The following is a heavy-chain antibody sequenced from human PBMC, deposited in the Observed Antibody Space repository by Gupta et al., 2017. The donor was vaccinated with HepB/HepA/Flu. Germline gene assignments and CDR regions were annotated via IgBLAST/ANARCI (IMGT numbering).Heavy chain of an antibody. J-gene: IGHJ1*01. CDR3: ARHEGKVGVTGYFQE. D-gene: IGHD1-26*01. CDR2: IYPGDLDT. Sequence: EVQLAQSGAEVKKPGESLKISCKGSGYSFTKSWIAWVRQMPGNGLEWMGFIYPGDLDTRYSPSFQGQVTISVDKSISTAYLQFNRLKASDTATYYCARHEGKVGVTGYFQEWGQGTLVTVSS. V-gene: IGHV5-51*01. CDR1: GYSFTKSW.